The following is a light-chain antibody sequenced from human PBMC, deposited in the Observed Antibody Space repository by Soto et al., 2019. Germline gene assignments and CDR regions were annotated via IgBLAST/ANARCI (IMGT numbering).Light chain of an antibody. J-gene: IGLJ2*01. V-gene: IGLV2-14*01. CDR1: SSDVGGYNY. CDR2: DVS. Sequence: QSVLTQPASVSGSPGQSITISCTGTSSDVGGYNYVSWYQQHPGKAPKLMIYDVSNRPSGVSNRFSGSKSGNTASLNISGLQAEDEADYYCSSYRSSSTLGVFGGGTQLTVL. CDR3: SSYRSSSTLGV.